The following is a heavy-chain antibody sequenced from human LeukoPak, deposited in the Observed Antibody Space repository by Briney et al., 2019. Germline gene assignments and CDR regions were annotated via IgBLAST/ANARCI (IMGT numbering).Heavy chain of an antibody. CDR2: FSGSGGST. V-gene: IGHV3-23*01. CDR3: ARSRGYSYGFDYFDY. D-gene: IGHD5-18*01. Sequence: GGSLRLSCAASGFTFSSYAMSWVRQAPGKGLECISGFSGSGGSTYYADSVKGRFTISRDNSKNTLYLQMNSLRAEDTAVYYCARSRGYSYGFDYFDYWGQGTLVTVSS. J-gene: IGHJ4*02. CDR1: GFTFSSYA.